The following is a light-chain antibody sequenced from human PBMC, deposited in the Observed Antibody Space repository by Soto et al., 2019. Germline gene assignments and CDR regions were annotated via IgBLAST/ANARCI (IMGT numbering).Light chain of an antibody. Sequence: DIQMTQSPSSLSASVGDSVSINGRASQSISAWLAWYQQQRGKAPRVXIYKASTLEIGVPSRFSGSGSGTEFTLTISSLQPDDVAIDYCQQYNDYSWTFGQGTKVDIK. V-gene: IGKV1-5*03. J-gene: IGKJ1*01. CDR1: QSISAW. CDR3: QQYNDYSWT. CDR2: KAS.